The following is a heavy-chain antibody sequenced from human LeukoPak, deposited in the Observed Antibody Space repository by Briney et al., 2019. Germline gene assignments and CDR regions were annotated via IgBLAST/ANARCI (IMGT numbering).Heavy chain of an antibody. V-gene: IGHV4-4*07. CDR3: ARARYYYGSSARYFDY. CDR2: IHTSGST. Sequence: SETLSLTCTVSGGSISSYYWSWIRQPAGKGLEWIGRIHTSGSTNYSTSLKSRVTMSVDTSKNQFSLKLSSVTAADTAVYYCARARYYYGSSARYFDYWGQGTLVTVSS. J-gene: IGHJ4*02. D-gene: IGHD3-22*01. CDR1: GGSISSYY.